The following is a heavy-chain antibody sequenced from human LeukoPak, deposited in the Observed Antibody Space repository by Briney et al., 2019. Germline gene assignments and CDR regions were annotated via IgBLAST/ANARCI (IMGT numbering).Heavy chain of an antibody. D-gene: IGHD2-15*01. CDR3: ARGFGYCSGGSCWNWFDP. Sequence: PSETLSLTCTVSGGSISSYYWSWIRQPAGKGLEWIGRIYTSGSTNYNPSLKSRVTMSVDTSKNQFSLKLSSVTAADTAVYYCARGFGYCSGGSCWNWFDPWGQGTLVTVSS. CDR2: IYTSGST. CDR1: GGSISSYY. V-gene: IGHV4-4*07. J-gene: IGHJ5*02.